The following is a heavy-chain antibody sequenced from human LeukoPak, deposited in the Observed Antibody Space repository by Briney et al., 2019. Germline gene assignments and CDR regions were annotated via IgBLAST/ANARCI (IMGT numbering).Heavy chain of an antibody. J-gene: IGHJ6*03. V-gene: IGHV1-2*02. Sequence: ASVKVSCKASGYTFTGYYMHWVRQAPGQGLEWMGWINPNSGATTYAQKFQGRVTMTRDTSISTAYMELSRLRSDDTAVYYCARDGRFLEWLLGYSYYSYYMDVWGKGTTVTVSS. D-gene: IGHD3-3*01. CDR1: GYTFTGYY. CDR3: ARDGRFLEWLLGYSYYSYYMDV. CDR2: INPNSGAT.